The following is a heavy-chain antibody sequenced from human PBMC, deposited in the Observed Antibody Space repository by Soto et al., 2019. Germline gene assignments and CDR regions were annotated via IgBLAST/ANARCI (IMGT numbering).Heavy chain of an antibody. Sequence: ASVKVACKASGYTFTGYYMHWVRQAPGHGLEWMVWITPNSGGTNYEQKFLGGVTMTRDTSISTAYMELSRLRSDDTAVYYCARIENILTGGPDYWGQGTLVTVSS. J-gene: IGHJ4*02. V-gene: IGHV1-2*02. D-gene: IGHD3-9*01. CDR3: ARIENILTGGPDY. CDR2: ITPNSGGT. CDR1: GYTFTGYY.